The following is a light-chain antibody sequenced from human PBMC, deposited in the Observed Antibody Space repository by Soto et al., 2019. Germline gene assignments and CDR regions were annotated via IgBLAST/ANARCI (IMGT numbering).Light chain of an antibody. Sequence: EIVMTQSPATLSVSPGERATLSCRASQSISSSFAWYQQKPGQAPRLLIYGASTSANGITARFSGSGCGTQYTLIISSLQYDDFVVYYCQQYNNGPTYTFGQGTKVEIK. CDR2: GAS. CDR3: QQYNNGPTYT. V-gene: IGKV3-15*01. J-gene: IGKJ2*01. CDR1: QSISSS.